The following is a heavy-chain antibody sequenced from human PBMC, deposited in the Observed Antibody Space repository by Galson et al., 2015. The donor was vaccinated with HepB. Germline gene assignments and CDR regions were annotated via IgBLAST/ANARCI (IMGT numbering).Heavy chain of an antibody. CDR2: MSPNSGNT. D-gene: IGHD2-2*01. Sequence: SVKVSCKASGYTFTSYDINWVRQATGQGLEWMGWMSPNSGNTGYAQKFQGRVSMTRNTSISTAYMELSSLRSEDTAVYYCARGRNGRYCSSTSCPGAGYYYGMDVWGQGTTVTVSS. CDR3: ARGRNGRYCSSTSCPGAGYYYGMDV. CDR1: GYTFTSYD. V-gene: IGHV1-8*01. J-gene: IGHJ6*02.